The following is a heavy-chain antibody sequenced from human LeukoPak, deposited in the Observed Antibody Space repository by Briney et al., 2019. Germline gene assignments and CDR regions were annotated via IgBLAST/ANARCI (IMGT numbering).Heavy chain of an antibody. Sequence: SSETLSLTCTVSGGSISSGDYYWSWIRQPPGKGLEWIGYIYHSGSTHFNPSLKSRVTISVDTSKNQFSLKLSSVTAADTAVYFCARGPGSSGYYYFDYWGQGTLVTVSS. CDR3: ARGPGSSGYYYFDY. CDR2: IYHSGST. CDR1: GGSISSGDYY. D-gene: IGHD3-22*01. J-gene: IGHJ4*02. V-gene: IGHV4-30-4*01.